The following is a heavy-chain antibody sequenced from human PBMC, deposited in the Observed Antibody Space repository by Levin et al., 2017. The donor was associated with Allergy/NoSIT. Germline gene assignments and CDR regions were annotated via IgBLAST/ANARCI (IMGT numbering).Heavy chain of an antibody. CDR2: MNPNSGNT. CDR1: GYTFTSYD. V-gene: IGHV1-8*01. J-gene: IGHJ6*02. CDR3: ARGAPLRKWLVNLYYYYGMDV. D-gene: IGHD6-19*01. Sequence: ASVKVSCKASGYTFTSYDINWVRQATGQGLEWMGWMNPNSGNTGYAQKFQGRVTMTRNTSISTAYMELSSLRSEDTAVYYCARGAPLRKWLVNLYYYYGMDVWGQGTTVTVSS.